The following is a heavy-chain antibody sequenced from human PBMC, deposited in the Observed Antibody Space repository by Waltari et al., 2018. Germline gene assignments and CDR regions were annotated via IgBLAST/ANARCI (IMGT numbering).Heavy chain of an antibody. D-gene: IGHD2-15*01. Sequence: EVNLRESGGGLAQPGGSLRLSCAASGFAFDNYAMHWARLTPRRGLQWVVYAGSVEGRFTVSRDNAKNSLYLDMTSLTVEDTASYFCSKDVYCSGNTCRSWGSAMYYPFYGMGVWGQGTTVTVTS. CDR3: SKDVYCSGNTCRSWGSAMYYPFYGMGV. CDR1: GFAFDNYA. J-gene: IGHJ6*02. V-gene: IGHV3-9*01.